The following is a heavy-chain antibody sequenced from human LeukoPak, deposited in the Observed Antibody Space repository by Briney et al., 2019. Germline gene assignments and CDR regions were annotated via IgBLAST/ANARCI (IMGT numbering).Heavy chain of an antibody. CDR1: GFIFSSYG. Sequence: GGSLSLSCAASGFIFSSYGMHWVRQAPGKGLEWVAVIWYDGTNKYYADSVKGGFTISRENSKNTVYMQMNSLRAEDTAVYYCARDQRGFSYSKYYFDYWGQGTLVTVSS. CDR2: IWYDGTNK. J-gene: IGHJ4*02. V-gene: IGHV3-33*01. D-gene: IGHD5-18*01. CDR3: ARDQRGFSYSKYYFDY.